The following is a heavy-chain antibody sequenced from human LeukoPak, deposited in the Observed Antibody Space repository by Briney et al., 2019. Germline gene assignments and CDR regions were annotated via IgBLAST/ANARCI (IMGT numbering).Heavy chain of an antibody. V-gene: IGHV4-30-4*01. CDR1: GGSISSGDYY. Sequence: SQTLSLTCTVSGGSISSGDYYWSWIRQPPGKGLEWIGYIYYSGSTYYNPSLTSRVTISVDTSKNQFSLKLSSVTAAATAVYYCARVVYYYDSSGYYYPMYYFDYWGQGTLVTVSS. CDR2: IYYSGST. J-gene: IGHJ4*02. CDR3: ARVVYYYDSSGYYYPMYYFDY. D-gene: IGHD3-22*01.